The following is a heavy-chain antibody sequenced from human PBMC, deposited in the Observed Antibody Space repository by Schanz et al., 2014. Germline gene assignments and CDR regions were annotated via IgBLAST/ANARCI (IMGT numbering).Heavy chain of an antibody. CDR3: ARDEGRDGYNLAFDV. D-gene: IGHD5-12*01. J-gene: IGHJ3*01. Sequence: EVQLVESGGGLVQPWGSLRLSCAASGFTFSSYTMKWVRQAPGKGLEWVSTVYMSAASTRYADSVKGRFIISRDSSKNTLFLQMNSLRPEDTALYFCARDEGRDGYNLAFDVWGQGTLVTVSS. CDR2: VYMSAAST. V-gene: IGHV3-23*04. CDR1: GFTFSSYT.